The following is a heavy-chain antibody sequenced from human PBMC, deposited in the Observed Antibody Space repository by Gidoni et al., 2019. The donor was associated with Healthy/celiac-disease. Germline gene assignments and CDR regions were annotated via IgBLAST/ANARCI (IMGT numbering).Heavy chain of an antibody. Sequence: LQLQESGPGLVNPSEPLSLSGTVSGGCISSSSSYWGWIRQPPGKGLEWIGSISYSGSTYYNPSLKSRVTISVDTSKNQFSLKLSSVTAADTAVYYCARQGNSGSFKYYFDYWGQGTLVTVSS. D-gene: IGHD1-26*01. CDR3: ARQGNSGSFKYYFDY. CDR2: ISYSGST. CDR1: GGCISSSSSY. J-gene: IGHJ4*02. V-gene: IGHV4-39*01.